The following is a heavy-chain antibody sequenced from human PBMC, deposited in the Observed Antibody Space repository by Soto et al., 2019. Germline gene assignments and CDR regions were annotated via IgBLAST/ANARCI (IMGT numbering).Heavy chain of an antibody. D-gene: IGHD6-19*01. V-gene: IGHV3-21*01. CDR2: ISSSSSYI. J-gene: IGHJ5*02. CDR3: ARVWEALAVAGTWWFDP. CDR1: GFTFSSYS. Sequence: SLRLSCAASGFTFSSYSMNWVRQAPGKGLEWVSSISSSSSYIYYADSVKGRFTISRDNAKNSLYLQMNSLRAEDTAVYYCARVWEALAVAGTWWFDPWGQGTLVTVSS.